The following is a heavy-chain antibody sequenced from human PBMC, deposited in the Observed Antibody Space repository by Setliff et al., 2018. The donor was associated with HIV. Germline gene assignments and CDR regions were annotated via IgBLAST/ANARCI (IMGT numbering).Heavy chain of an antibody. Sequence: GESLKISCAASGFTFGNALMSWVRQAPGKGLEWVGRIKTKSDGGTTHYAAPAKGRFTISRDESRNTLYLQMNSLITGDTAIYYCTAYLGFGGWEFWGPGTLVTVSS. V-gene: IGHV3-15*01. CDR3: TAYLGFGGWEF. J-gene: IGHJ4*02. CDR2: IKTKSDGGTT. D-gene: IGHD3-10*01. CDR1: GFTFGNAL.